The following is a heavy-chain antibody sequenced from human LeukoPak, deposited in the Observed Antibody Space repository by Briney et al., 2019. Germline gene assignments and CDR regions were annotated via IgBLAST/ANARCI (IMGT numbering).Heavy chain of an antibody. V-gene: IGHV4-34*01. D-gene: IGHD2-15*01. J-gene: IGHJ3*01. CDR3: ARHEGGGFYSRSFDV. Sequence: SETLSLTCAVYGGSFSGYYWSWIRQPPGKGLEWIGEINHTGSTNYNPSLKSRVTISVDTSKNQFSLKLSSVTAADTAVYYCARHEGGGFYSRSFDVWGQGTLVTVSS. CDR1: GGSFSGYY. CDR2: INHTGST.